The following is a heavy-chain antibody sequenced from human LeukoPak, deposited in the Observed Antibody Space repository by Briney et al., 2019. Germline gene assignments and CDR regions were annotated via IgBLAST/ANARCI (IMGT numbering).Heavy chain of an antibody. CDR1: GFTFSSYS. V-gene: IGHV3-21*04. J-gene: IGHJ4*02. CDR3: AKSLVTMVRGVIAPGY. CDR2: ISSSSSYI. Sequence: GGSLRLSCAASGFTFSSYSMNWVRQAPGKGLEWVSSISSSSSYIYYADSVKGRFTISRDNSKNTLYLQMNSLRAEDTAVYYCAKSLVTMVRGVIAPGYWGQGTLVTVSS. D-gene: IGHD3-10*01.